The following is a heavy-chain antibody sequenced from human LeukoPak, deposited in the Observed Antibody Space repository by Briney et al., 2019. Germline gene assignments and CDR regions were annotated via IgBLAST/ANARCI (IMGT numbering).Heavy chain of an antibody. V-gene: IGHV6-1*01. Sequence: SQTLSLTCAISGDSVSSNSAAWNWIRQSPPRGLEWLGRTYYRSKWHNDYAVSVKSRITINPDTSKNQFSLQLNSVIPEDTAIYYCAGIVGGSPGYWGQGTLSPSPQ. CDR1: GDSVSSNSAA. J-gene: IGHJ4*02. CDR3: AGIVGGSPGY. CDR2: TYYRSKWHN. D-gene: IGHD2-15*01.